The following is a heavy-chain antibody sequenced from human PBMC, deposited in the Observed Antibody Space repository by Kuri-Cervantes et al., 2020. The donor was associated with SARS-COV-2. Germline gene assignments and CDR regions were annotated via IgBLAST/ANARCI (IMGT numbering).Heavy chain of an antibody. CDR3: AKEFEYSSSSEAFDI. CDR2: ISSSSSYI. CDR1: GFTLSSYS. D-gene: IGHD6-6*01. Sequence: GGSLRPSCAASGFTLSSYSMNWVRQAPGKGLEWASSISSSSSYIYYADSVKGRFTISRANAKNSLYLQMNSLRAEGTAVYYCAKEFEYSSSSEAFDIWGQGTMVTVSS. V-gene: IGHV3-21*01. J-gene: IGHJ3*02.